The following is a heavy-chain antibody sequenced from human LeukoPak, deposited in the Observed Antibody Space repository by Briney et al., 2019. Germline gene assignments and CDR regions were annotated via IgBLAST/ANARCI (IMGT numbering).Heavy chain of an antibody. D-gene: IGHD3-22*01. CDR3: ARFYYDSSVGAFDI. CDR2: IKQDGSEK. CDR1: GFTFSSYW. V-gene: IGHV3-7*01. Sequence: PGGSLRLSCAASGFTFSSYWISGVRQAPGKGLEGVANIKQDGSEKYYVDSVKGRFTISRDSAKNSLYLQMNSLRAEDAAVYYCARFYYDSSVGAFDIWGQGTMVTVSS. J-gene: IGHJ3*02.